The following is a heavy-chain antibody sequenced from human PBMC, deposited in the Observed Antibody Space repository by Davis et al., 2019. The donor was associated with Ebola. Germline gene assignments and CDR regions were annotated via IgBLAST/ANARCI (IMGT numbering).Heavy chain of an antibody. CDR3: SKWGAYYHDSSGYGGDY. Sequence: PAGSLTLSCAAYGFTFSSYAISSVRQTPWKGLEWVSAISGRGGSTYYADSVKGRFTISRDNSKNTLYLQMNSLRAEDTAVYYCSKWGAYYHDSSGYGGDYWGQGSLVTVSS. CDR2: ISGRGGST. CDR1: GFTFSSYA. J-gene: IGHJ4*02. V-gene: IGHV3-23*01. D-gene: IGHD3-22*01.